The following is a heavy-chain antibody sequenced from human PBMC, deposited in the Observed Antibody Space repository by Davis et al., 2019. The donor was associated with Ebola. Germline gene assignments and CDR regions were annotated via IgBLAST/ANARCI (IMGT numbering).Heavy chain of an antibody. J-gene: IGHJ3*02. CDR2: ISGSGDT. CDR3: AKDTSNIWFDI. Sequence: GESLKISCAASGFTFSSYAMSWVRQAPGKGLEWVSAISGSGDTYYADSVKGRFTISRDNSKNTLYLQMNGLRVEDTAIYYCAKDTSNIWFDIWGQGTMVTVSS. V-gene: IGHV3-23*01. CDR1: GFTFSSYA. D-gene: IGHD1-26*01.